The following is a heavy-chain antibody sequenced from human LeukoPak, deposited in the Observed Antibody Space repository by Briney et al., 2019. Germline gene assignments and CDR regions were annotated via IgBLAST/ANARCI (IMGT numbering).Heavy chain of an antibody. CDR3: ARDIRLGELSLSYNWFDP. V-gene: IGHV4-4*02. D-gene: IGHD3-16*02. CDR1: GASVSSSHW. J-gene: IGHJ5*02. Sequence: SGTLSLTCAVSGASVSSSHWWSWVRQPPGKGLEWIGSIYYSGSTYYNPSLKSRVTISVDTSKNQFSLKLSSVTAADTAVYYCARDIRLGELSLSYNWFDPWGQGTLVTVSS. CDR2: IYYSGST.